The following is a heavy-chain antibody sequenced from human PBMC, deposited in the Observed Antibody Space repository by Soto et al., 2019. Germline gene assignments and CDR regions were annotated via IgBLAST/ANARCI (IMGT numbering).Heavy chain of an antibody. D-gene: IGHD6-13*01. Sequence: SETLSLTCTVSGGSISSSSYYWGWIRQPPGKGLEWIGSIYYSGSTYYNPSLKSRVTISVDTSKNQFSLKLSSVTAADTAVYYCARHQMAAAAGNFDYWGQGTLVTVSS. CDR3: ARHQMAAAAGNFDY. CDR2: IYYSGST. CDR1: GGSISSSSYY. V-gene: IGHV4-39*01. J-gene: IGHJ4*02.